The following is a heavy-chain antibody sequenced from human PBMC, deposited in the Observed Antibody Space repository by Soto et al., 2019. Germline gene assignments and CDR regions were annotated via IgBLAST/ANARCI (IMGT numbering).Heavy chain of an antibody. Sequence: QVQLVQSGAEVKKPGASVKVSCKASGYTFTSYDINWVRQATGQGLEWMGWMNPNSANTGYAQKFQGRVTMTRNTTISTANTERSSLRSENTAIYYCAREGVRGIDVWGHGTTVNVSS. CDR3: AREGVRGIDV. V-gene: IGHV1-8*01. J-gene: IGHJ6*01. CDR2: MNPNSANT. D-gene: IGHD3-16*01. CDR1: GYTFTSYD.